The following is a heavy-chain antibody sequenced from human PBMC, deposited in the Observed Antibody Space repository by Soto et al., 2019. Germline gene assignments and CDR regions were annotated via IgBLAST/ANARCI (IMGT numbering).Heavy chain of an antibody. CDR3: ARGGDSSGYPSDDFDI. V-gene: IGHV4-59*01. CDR1: GGSISSYY. D-gene: IGHD3-22*01. Sequence: PSETLSLTCTVSGGSISSYYWSWIRQPPGKGLEWIGYIYYSGSTNYNPSLKSRVTISVDTSKNQFSLKLSSVTAADTAVYYCARGGDSSGYPSDDFDIWGQGTMVTVSS. J-gene: IGHJ3*02. CDR2: IYYSGST.